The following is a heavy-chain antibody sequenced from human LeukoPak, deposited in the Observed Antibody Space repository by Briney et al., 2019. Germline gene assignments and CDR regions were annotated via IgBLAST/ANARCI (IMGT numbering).Heavy chain of an antibody. J-gene: IGHJ5*02. CDR1: GGSFSGYY. Sequence: PSETLSLTCAVYGGSFSGYYWSWSRQPPGKGLEGVGEINHSGSTNYNPSLNSRVTISVDTSKNQSSLKLSSVTAAETAVYYCASLAYSAAATFGNWFDPWGQGTLVTVSS. CDR2: INHSGST. V-gene: IGHV4-34*01. CDR3: ASLAYSAAATFGNWFDP. D-gene: IGHD2-15*01.